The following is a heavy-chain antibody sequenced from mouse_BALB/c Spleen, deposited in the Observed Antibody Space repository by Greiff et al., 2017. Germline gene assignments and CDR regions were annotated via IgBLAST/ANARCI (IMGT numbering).Heavy chain of an antibody. V-gene: IGHV5-6-5*01. J-gene: IGHJ2*01. CDR1: GFTFSSYA. CDR2: ISSGGST. Sequence: EVNLVESGGGLVKPGGSLKLSCAASGFTFSSYAMSWVRQTPEKRLEWVASISSGGSTYYPDSVKGRFTISRDNARNILYLQMSSLRSEDTAMYYCARSEDFDYWGQGTTLTVSS. CDR3: ARSEDFDY.